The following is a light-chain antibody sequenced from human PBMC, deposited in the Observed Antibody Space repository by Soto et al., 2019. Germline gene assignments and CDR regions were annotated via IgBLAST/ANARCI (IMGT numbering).Light chain of an antibody. V-gene: IGLV2-8*01. CDR2: EVS. J-gene: IGLJ1*01. CDR3: SSYAGRNYV. CDR1: SSDVGGYNY. Sequence: QSVLTQPPSASGSPGQSVTISCTGTSSDVGGYNYVSWYQQHPGKAPKLIISEVSKRPSGVPDRFSGSKSGNTASLTVSGLQAEDEADYYCSSYAGRNYVFGTGTKVTVL.